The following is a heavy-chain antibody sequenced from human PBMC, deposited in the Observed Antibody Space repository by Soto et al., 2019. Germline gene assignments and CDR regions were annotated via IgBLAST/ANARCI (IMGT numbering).Heavy chain of an antibody. CDR3: ARGGNMGGYRADVNYYYYGMDV. CDR2: IIPIFGTA. J-gene: IGHJ6*02. CDR1: GGTFSSYA. V-gene: IGHV1-69*01. D-gene: IGHD1-26*01. Sequence: QVQLVQSGAEVKKPGSSVKVSCKASGGTFSSYAISWVRQAPGQGLEWMGGIIPIFGTANYAQKFQGRVTITADESTSTAYMELSSLRSEDTAVDYCARGGNMGGYRADVNYYYYGMDVWGQGTTVTVSS.